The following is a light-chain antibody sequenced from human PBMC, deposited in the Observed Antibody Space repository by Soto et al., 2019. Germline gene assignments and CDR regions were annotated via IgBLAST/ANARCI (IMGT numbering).Light chain of an antibody. V-gene: IGKV3-11*01. CDR3: QQYNSWRA. J-gene: IGKJ1*01. CDR2: DAS. Sequence: EIVLTQSPATLSLSPGERATLSCRASQSVSSYLAWYQQKPGQAPRILIYDASNRATGIPARFSGSGSGTDFTLTISSLEPEDFALYYCQQYNSWRAFGQGTKVEI. CDR1: QSVSSY.